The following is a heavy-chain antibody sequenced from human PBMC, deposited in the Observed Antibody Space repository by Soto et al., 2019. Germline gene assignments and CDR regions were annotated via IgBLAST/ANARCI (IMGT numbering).Heavy chain of an antibody. J-gene: IGHJ4*02. CDR3: ARHGGDYFDY. CDR1: SGSFSGYY. D-gene: IGHD3-16*01. Sequence: LSETLSLTCAVYSGSFSGYYWSWIRKPPGKGLEWIGELYQGLSIIYNPSLESRVTISGDSSKNQFSLKLRSVTAADTAVYYCARHGGDYFDYWGQGTLVTVS. CDR2: LYQGLSI. V-gene: IGHV4-34*01.